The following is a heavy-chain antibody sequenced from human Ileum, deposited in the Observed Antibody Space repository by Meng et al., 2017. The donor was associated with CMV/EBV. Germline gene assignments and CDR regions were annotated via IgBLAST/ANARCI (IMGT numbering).Heavy chain of an antibody. J-gene: IGHJ5*02. V-gene: IGHV4-61*01. CDR3: ASVVRGGGYNWFDP. CDR2: IYYTGNT. D-gene: IGHD2-15*01. Sequence: SETLSLTCTVSGGSVISGSYYWSWIRQPPGKGLEWIAYIYYTGNTNYNPSLKSRVTISVDTSNNQFSLKLSSVTAADTAVYYCASVVRGGGYNWFDPWGQGTLVTVSS. CDR1: GGSVISGSYY.